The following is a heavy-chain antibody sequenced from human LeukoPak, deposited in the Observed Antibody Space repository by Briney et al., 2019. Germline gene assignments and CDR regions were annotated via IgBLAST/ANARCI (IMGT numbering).Heavy chain of an antibody. Sequence: GGSLRLSCAASGFTSSSYSMNWVRQAPGKGLEWVGRIRNKANSYTTEYAASVKGRFTISRDDSNNSLYLQMNSLKTEDTAVYYCARASTGNDYWGQGTLVTVSS. V-gene: IGHV3-72*01. J-gene: IGHJ4*02. CDR2: IRNKANSYTT. CDR3: ARASTGNDY. CDR1: GFTSSSYS. D-gene: IGHD1-14*01.